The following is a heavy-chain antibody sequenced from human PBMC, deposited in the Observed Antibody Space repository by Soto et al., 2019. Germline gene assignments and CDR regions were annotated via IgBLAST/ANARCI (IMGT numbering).Heavy chain of an antibody. Sequence: EVQLVESGGDLVHPGGSLILSCTASGFPFSSYWMHWVRQVPGKGLVWISRSNSDASSTTYADSVKGRFTISRDNAESTLFLQMNSLRVDDTAVYYCARGYYGSEGTEYFQLWGRGTLVTVSS. CDR3: ARGYYGSEGTEYFQL. D-gene: IGHD3-10*01. J-gene: IGHJ1*01. V-gene: IGHV3-74*03. CDR1: GFPFSSYW. CDR2: SNSDASST.